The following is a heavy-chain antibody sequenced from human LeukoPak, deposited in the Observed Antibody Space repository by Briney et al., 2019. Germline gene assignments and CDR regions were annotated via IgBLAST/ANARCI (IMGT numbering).Heavy chain of an antibody. J-gene: IGHJ4*02. CDR3: AKDLGSDPRYCSSTSCYKAELAN. Sequence: GGSLRLSCAASGFTFSSYAMSWVRQAPGKGLEWVSAISGSGGSTYYADSAKGRFTISRDNSKNTLYLQMNSLRAEDTAVYYCAKDLGSDPRYCSSTSCYKAELANWGQGTLVTVSS. CDR1: GFTFSSYA. V-gene: IGHV3-23*01. CDR2: ISGSGGST. D-gene: IGHD2-2*02.